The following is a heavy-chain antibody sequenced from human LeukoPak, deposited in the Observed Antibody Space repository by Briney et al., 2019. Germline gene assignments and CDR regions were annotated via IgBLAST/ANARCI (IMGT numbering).Heavy chain of an antibody. Sequence: SETLSLTCTVSGGSLSSSGNYWVWIRQPPGKGLDWFGSLSDSGGTYYNPSLKSRVTISVDTSKKQSSLKLSSVTAADTAVYYCARHYCTGGPCYFDDWGPGTLVTVSS. CDR3: ARHYCTGGPCYFDD. CDR2: LSDSGGT. J-gene: IGHJ4*02. V-gene: IGHV4-39*01. D-gene: IGHD2-8*02. CDR1: GGSLSSSGNY.